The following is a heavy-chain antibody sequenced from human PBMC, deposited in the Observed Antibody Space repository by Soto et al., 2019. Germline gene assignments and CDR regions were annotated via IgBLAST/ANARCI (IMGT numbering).Heavy chain of an antibody. Sequence: SETLSLTCTVSGGSISSYYWSWIRQPPGKGLEWIGYIYYSGSTNYNPSLKSRVTISVDTSKNQFSLKLSSVTAADTAVYYCARHRPYSDGWSSYMDVWGKGTTVTVS. CDR3: ARHRPYSDGWSSYMDV. D-gene: IGHD5-18*01. CDR2: IYYSGST. J-gene: IGHJ6*03. V-gene: IGHV4-59*08. CDR1: GGSISSYY.